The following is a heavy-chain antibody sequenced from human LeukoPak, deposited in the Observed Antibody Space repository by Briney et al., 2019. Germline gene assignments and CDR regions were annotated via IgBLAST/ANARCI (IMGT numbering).Heavy chain of an antibody. CDR2: IYYSGST. V-gene: IGHV4-59*08. CDR1: GGSISSYY. J-gene: IGHJ3*02. D-gene: IGHD5-18*01. Sequence: KPSETLSLTCTVSGGSISSYYWSWIRQPPGKGLEWIGYIYYSGSTNYNPSLKSRVTISVDTSKNQFSLKLSSVTAADTAVYYCARHTAMAAGDAFDIWGQGTMVTVSS. CDR3: ARHTAMAAGDAFDI.